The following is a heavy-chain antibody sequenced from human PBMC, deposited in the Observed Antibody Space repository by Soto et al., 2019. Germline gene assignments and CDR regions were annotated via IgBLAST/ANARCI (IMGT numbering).Heavy chain of an antibody. Sequence: QVQLVESGGGVVQPGRSLRLSCAASGFTFSSYGMHWVRQAPGKGLEWVAVIWYDGSNKYYADSVKGRFTISRDNSKNTLYLQMNSLRAEDTAVYYCARDHPYYYDSSGYEYYYYGMDVWGQGTTVTVSS. D-gene: IGHD3-22*01. J-gene: IGHJ6*02. V-gene: IGHV3-33*01. CDR1: GFTFSSYG. CDR2: IWYDGSNK. CDR3: ARDHPYYYDSSGYEYYYYGMDV.